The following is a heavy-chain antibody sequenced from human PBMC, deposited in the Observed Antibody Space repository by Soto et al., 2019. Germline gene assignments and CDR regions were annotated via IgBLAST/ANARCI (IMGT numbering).Heavy chain of an antibody. J-gene: IGHJ3*02. CDR1: GFTFSSYA. D-gene: IGHD2-15*01. CDR2: ISGSGGST. CDR3: AKAEYCSGGSCYYAFDI. V-gene: IGHV3-23*01. Sequence: PGGSLRLSCAASGFTFSSYAMSWVRQAPGKGLEWVSAISGSGGSTYYADSVKGRFTISRDNSKNSLYLQMNSLRAEDTAVYYCAKAEYCSGGSCYYAFDIWGPGTMVTVSS.